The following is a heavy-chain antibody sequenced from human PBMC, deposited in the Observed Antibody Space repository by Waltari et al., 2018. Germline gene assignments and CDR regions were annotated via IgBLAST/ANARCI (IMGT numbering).Heavy chain of an antibody. CDR2: IYSGGST. CDR3: AREFRGTAAAGYFDY. CDR1: GLTVSSTY. Sequence: EVQLVESGGGLIQPGGSLRLSCAAYGLTVSSTYRSWGRQAPGKGLEWVSVIYSGGSTYYADSVKGRFTISRDNSKNTLYLQMNSLRAEDTAVYYCAREFRGTAAAGYFDYWGQGTLVTVSS. J-gene: IGHJ4*02. V-gene: IGHV3-53*01. D-gene: IGHD6-13*01.